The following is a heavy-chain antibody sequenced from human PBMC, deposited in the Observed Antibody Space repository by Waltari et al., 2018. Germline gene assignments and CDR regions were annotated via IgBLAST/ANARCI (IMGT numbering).Heavy chain of an antibody. Sequence: EVQLVESGGGLVQHGGSLRLSCAASGVTFSSYWMSWVRQAPGKGLEWVANIKQDGSEKYYVDSVKGRCTTSRDNAKNALYRKMNSLRAEDTAVYYCARDRTHVFDYWGQGTLVTVSS. CDR1: GVTFSSYW. CDR3: ARDRTHVFDY. V-gene: IGHV3-7*01. CDR2: IKQDGSEK. J-gene: IGHJ4*02.